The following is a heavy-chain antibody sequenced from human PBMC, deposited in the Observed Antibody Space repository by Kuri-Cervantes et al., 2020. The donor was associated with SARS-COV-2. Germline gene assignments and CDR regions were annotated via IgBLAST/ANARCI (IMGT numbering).Heavy chain of an antibody. Sequence: GGSLRLSCAASGFSFSTYWMNWVRQAPGKGPEWVANVKQDGTEYYYVDSVRGRFTISRDNAKNSMYLQMNSLRAEDTAIYYCVRGTEDYSGARSFFDSWGQGTPVTVSS. D-gene: IGHD4-11*01. J-gene: IGHJ4*02. CDR3: VRGTEDYSGARSFFDS. CDR1: GFSFSTYW. V-gene: IGHV3-7*03. CDR2: VKQDGTEY.